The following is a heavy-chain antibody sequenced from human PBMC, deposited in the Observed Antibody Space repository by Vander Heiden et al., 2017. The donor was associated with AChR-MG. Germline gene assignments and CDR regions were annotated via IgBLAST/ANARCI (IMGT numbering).Heavy chain of an antibody. CDR1: GYRFSSYW. J-gene: IGHJ4*02. Sequence: EVRLVQSGAEVKKSGESLKISCEVSGYRFSSYWMGWVRQKAGKGLEWMGIMYPGDSDIRYSPSFQGQVTISVDKALTTSYLQWSRVRASDTAIYYCARLRARDSGSYYFDLWGQGTPVTVSA. CDR2: MYPGDSDI. CDR3: ARLRARDSGSYYFDL. D-gene: IGHD3-10*01. V-gene: IGHV5-51*01.